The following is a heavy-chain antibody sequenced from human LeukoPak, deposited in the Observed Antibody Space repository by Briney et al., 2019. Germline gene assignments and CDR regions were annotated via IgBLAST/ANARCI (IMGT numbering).Heavy chain of an antibody. CDR3: ARVSGYHWESFYDY. Sequence: GGSLRLSCAASGFTFSSYSMNRVRQAPGKGLEWVSYISSSSRTIYYADSVKGRFTISRDNAKNSLYLQMNSLRAEDTAVYYCARVSGYHWESFYDYWGQGTLVTVSS. V-gene: IGHV3-48*01. J-gene: IGHJ4*02. D-gene: IGHD5-12*01. CDR2: ISSSSRTI. CDR1: GFTFSSYS.